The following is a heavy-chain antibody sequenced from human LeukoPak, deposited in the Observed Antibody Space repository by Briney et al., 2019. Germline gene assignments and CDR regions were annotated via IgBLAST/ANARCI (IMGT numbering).Heavy chain of an antibody. Sequence: ASVKVSCKASGGTFSSYAISWVRQAPGQGLEWIGGIIPIFGTANYAQKFQGRVTITTDESTSTAYMELSSLRSEDTAVYYCARGTVVVPAAISQSYYYYYMDVWGKGTTVTVSS. D-gene: IGHD2-2*01. CDR3: ARGTVVVPAAISQSYYYYYMDV. CDR2: IIPIFGTA. J-gene: IGHJ6*03. V-gene: IGHV1-69*05. CDR1: GGTFSSYA.